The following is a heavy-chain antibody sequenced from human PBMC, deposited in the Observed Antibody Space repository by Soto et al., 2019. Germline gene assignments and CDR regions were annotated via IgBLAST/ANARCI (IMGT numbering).Heavy chain of an antibody. J-gene: IGHJ5*02. CDR2: ISGGGGNT. D-gene: IGHD1-1*01. Sequence: GGSLRLSCAASGFTFASYAMSWVRQSPGKGLEWVSGISGGGGNTYYADSVRDQFTIARDNSKNTLYLQMNGLRLEDTAVYYCAKGEYNDPNWFDPWGQGTLVTVSS. CDR1: GFTFASYA. CDR3: AKGEYNDPNWFDP. V-gene: IGHV3-23*01.